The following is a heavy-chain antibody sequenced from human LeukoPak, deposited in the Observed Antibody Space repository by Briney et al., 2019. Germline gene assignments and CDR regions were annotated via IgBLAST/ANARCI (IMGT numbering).Heavy chain of an antibody. D-gene: IGHD2-2*01. J-gene: IGHJ4*02. V-gene: IGHV1-46*01. CDR2: INPSGGST. CDR3: AKASGYCSSTTSCYLYFDY. CDR1: GYTFTSYY. Sequence: ASVTVSCKASGYTFTSYYMHWVRQAPGQGLEWMGIINPSGGSTGYAQKFQGRVTMTRDTSTSTVYMELNSLRDEDTAVYYCAKASGYCSSTTSCYLYFDYWGQGTLVTVSS.